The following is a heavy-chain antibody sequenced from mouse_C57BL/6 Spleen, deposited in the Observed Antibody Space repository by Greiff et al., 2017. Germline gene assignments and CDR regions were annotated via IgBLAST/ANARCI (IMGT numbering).Heavy chain of an antibody. CDR2: ISSGSSTI. CDR1: GFTFSDYG. D-gene: IGHD1-1*01. J-gene: IGHJ4*01. V-gene: IGHV5-17*01. Sequence: EVKLMESGGGLVKPGGSLKLSCAASGFTFSDYGMHWVRQAPEKGLEWVAYISSGSSTIYYADTVKGRFTISRDNAKNTLFLQMTSLRSEDTAMYYCARTTTVVARTSYYAMDYWGQGTSVTVSS. CDR3: ARTTTVVARTSYYAMDY.